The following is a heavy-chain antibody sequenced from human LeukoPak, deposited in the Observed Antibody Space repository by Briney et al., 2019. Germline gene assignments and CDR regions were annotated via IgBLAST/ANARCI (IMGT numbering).Heavy chain of an antibody. Sequence: GASVKVSCKASGGTFRTHAITWVRQAPGQGLEWVGGIIPVVGTPDYAQKFQGRVTITADEPTKTVYMEMSSLRSEDTVVYYCARGHYATEYFQHWGQGTLVTVSS. J-gene: IGHJ1*01. CDR3: ARGHYATEYFQH. CDR2: IIPVVGTP. D-gene: IGHD3-3*01. CDR1: GGTFRTHA. V-gene: IGHV1-69*13.